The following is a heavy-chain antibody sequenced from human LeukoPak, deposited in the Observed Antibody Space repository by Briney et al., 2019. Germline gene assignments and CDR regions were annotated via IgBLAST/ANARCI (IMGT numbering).Heavy chain of an antibody. CDR1: GFTFSSYG. CDR3: AKSHETGYSVDY. D-gene: IGHD5-12*01. Sequence: GGSLRLSCAASGFTFSSYGMHWVRQAPGKGLEWVAVISYDGSNKYYAGSVKGRFTISRDNSKNTLYLQMNSLRAEDTAVYYCAKSHETGYSVDYWGQGTLVTVSS. J-gene: IGHJ4*02. CDR2: ISYDGSNK. V-gene: IGHV3-30*18.